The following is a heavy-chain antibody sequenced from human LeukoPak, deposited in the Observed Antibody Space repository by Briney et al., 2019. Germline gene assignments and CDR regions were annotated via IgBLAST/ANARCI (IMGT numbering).Heavy chain of an antibody. D-gene: IGHD4-17*01. J-gene: IGHJ4*02. CDR3: ARGPFYGDYLFDY. Sequence: SEALSLTCTVSGGSVSSGGYSWSWIRQPPGKGLEWIGYIYYSGSTYYNPSLKSRVTISVDTSKNQFSLKLSSVTAADTAVYYCARGPFYGDYLFDYWGQGTLVTVSS. V-gene: IGHV4-30-4*08. CDR2: IYYSGST. CDR1: GGSVSSGGYS.